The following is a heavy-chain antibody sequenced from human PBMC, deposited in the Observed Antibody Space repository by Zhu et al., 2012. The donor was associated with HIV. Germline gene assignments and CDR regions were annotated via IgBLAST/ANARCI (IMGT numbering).Heavy chain of an antibody. Sequence: QVQLQQWGAGLVRPSETLSLTCGVYGGSFSGYYWSWIRQPPGKRLEWIGEIDHSGRTNYNPSLKSRITISVDTSKNQFSLKLRSVTAADSAVYFCAEFGDGVDYWGQGARVTVSS. D-gene: IGHD3-10*01. J-gene: IGHJ4*02. CDR2: IDHSGRT. CDR1: GGSFSGYY. CDR3: AEFGDGVDY. V-gene: IGHV4-34*02.